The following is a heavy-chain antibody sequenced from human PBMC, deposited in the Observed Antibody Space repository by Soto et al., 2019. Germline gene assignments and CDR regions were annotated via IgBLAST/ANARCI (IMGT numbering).Heavy chain of an antibody. CDR3: TRAAMVKVPYYGDYYWYFDL. D-gene: IGHD4-17*01. CDR2: ISWNSGSI. CDR1: GFTFDDYA. V-gene: IGHV3-9*01. J-gene: IGHJ2*01. Sequence: GGSLRLSCAASGFTFDDYAMHWVRQAPGKGLEWVSGISWNSGSIGYADSVKGRFTISRDNAKNSLYLQMNSLRAEDTALYFCTRAAMVKVPYYGDYYWYFDLWGRGTLVTVSS.